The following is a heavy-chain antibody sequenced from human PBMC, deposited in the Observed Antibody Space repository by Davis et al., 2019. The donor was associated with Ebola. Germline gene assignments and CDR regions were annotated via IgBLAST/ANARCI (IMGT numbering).Heavy chain of an antibody. CDR2: INQDGSQQ. J-gene: IGHJ4*02. Sequence: PGGSLRLSCAASGFSLSHHWMSWIRQAPGKGLEWVANINQDGSQQYFVDSVKGRFSISRDNAKNSLYLHMNSLRAEDTAVYYCARDMISGWKFDNWGQGSLVTVSS. V-gene: IGHV3-7*01. CDR1: GFSLSHHW. D-gene: IGHD6-19*01. CDR3: ARDMISGWKFDN.